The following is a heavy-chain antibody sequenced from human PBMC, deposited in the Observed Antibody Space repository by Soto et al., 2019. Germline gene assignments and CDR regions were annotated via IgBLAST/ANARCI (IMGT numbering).Heavy chain of an antibody. D-gene: IGHD6-19*01. CDR1: GGSISSYY. V-gene: IGHV4-59*08. CDR2: IYYSGST. J-gene: IGHJ4*02. CDR3: ASSPPWSGWYYFDY. Sequence: QVQLQESGPGLVKPSETLSLTCTVSGGSISSYYWSWIRQPPGKGLEWIGYIYYSGSTNYNPSLKSRVTISVDTSKNQYSLKLSSVTAADTAVYYCASSPPWSGWYYFDYWGQGTLVTVSS.